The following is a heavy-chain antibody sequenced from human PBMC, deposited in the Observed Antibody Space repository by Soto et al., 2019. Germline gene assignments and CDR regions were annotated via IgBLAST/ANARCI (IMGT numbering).Heavy chain of an antibody. CDR3: VGYYDSSGYYY. Sequence: GGSLRLSCAASGFTFSSYWMHWVRQAPGKGLVWVSRINSDGSSTSYADSVKGRFTISRDNAKNTLYLQMNSLRAEDTAVYYCVGYYDSSGYYYWGQGTLVTVSS. CDR1: GFTFSSYW. CDR2: INSDGSST. V-gene: IGHV3-74*01. D-gene: IGHD3-22*01. J-gene: IGHJ4*02.